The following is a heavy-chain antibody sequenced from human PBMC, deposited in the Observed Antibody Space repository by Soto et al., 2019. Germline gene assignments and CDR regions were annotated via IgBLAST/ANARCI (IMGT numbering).Heavy chain of an antibody. CDR1: GFTFSTYT. CDR2: INGRSNYV. Sequence: GGSLRLSCVFSGFTFSTYTINWVRQAPGQGLEWVSSINGRSNYVYYADSVKGRFTISRDNAKNSLYLQMNRLRAEDTAIYYCAREDGVVGSSSAFDHWGLGTLVTVSS. CDR3: AREDGVVGSSSAFDH. D-gene: IGHD1-26*01. V-gene: IGHV3-21*01. J-gene: IGHJ4*02.